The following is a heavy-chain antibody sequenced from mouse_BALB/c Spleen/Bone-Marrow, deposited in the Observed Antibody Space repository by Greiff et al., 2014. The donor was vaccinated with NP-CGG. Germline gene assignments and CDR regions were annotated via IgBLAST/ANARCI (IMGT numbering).Heavy chain of an antibody. CDR3: ARFSQLGLLAY. Sequence: QVQLQQSGAELVKPGTSVKLSCKASGYNFTGYWINWVKLRPGQGLEWIGDIYPGSGSTNYNEKFKSKATLTVDTSSGTAYMQLSSLASEDSALYYCARFSQLGLLAYWGQGTLVTVSA. V-gene: IGHV1-55*01. CDR2: IYPGSGST. CDR1: GYNFTGYW. D-gene: IGHD3-1*01. J-gene: IGHJ3*01.